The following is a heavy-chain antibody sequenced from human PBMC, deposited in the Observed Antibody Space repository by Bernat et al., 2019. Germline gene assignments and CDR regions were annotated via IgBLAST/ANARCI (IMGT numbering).Heavy chain of an antibody. CDR1: GFTFSSYG. CDR2: ISYDGSHK. D-gene: IGHD6-13*01. J-gene: IGHJ3*02. CDR3: AGSEGYSSSWRPKGGAFDI. V-gene: IGHV3-30*03. Sequence: QVQLVESGGGVVQPGRSLRLSCAASGFTFSSYGMHWVRQAPGKGLEWVAVISYDGSHKYYADSVKGRFTISRDNSKNTLYLQMNSLRAEDTAVYYCAGSEGYSSSWRPKGGAFDIWGQGTMVTVSS.